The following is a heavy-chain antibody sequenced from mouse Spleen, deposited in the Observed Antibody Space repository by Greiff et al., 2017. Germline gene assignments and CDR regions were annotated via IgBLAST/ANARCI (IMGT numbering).Heavy chain of an antibody. CDR2: ISSGGSYT. V-gene: IGHV5-9-1*01. CDR1: GFTFSSYA. D-gene: IGHD3-2*01. Sequence: EVMLVESGGGLVKPGGSLKLSCAASGFTFSSYAMSWVRQTPEKRLEWVATISSGGSYTYYPDSVKGRFTISRDNAKNTLYLQMSSLRSEDTAMYYCARQGDSSGYGFDYWGQGTTLTVSS. J-gene: IGHJ2*01. CDR3: ARQGDSSGYGFDY.